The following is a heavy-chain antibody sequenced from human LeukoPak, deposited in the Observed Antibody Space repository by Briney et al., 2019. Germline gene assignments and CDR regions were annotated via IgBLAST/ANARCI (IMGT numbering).Heavy chain of an antibody. V-gene: IGHV4-4*07. J-gene: IGHJ3*02. CDR1: GGSISSYY. D-gene: IGHD2-2*01. CDR2: IYTSGST. Sequence: PSETLSLTCTVSGGSISSYYWSWIRQPAGKGLEWIGRIYTSGSTNYNPSLKSRVTMSVDTSKNQFSLKLSSVTAADTAVYYCARSLRLGVVAVPAAMGAFDIWGQGTMVTVSS. CDR3: ARSLRLGVVAVPAAMGAFDI.